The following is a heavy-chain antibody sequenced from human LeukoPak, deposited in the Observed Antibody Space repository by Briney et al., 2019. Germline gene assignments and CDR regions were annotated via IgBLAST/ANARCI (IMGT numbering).Heavy chain of an antibody. J-gene: IGHJ4*02. D-gene: IGHD6-13*01. Sequence: GASVKLSCKASGYTFTGYYMHWVRQAPGQGLEWMGWINPNSGGTNYAQKFQGRVTMTRDTSISTAYMELSRLRSDDTAVYYCARGGYSSSWYRDTRWGQGTLVTVSS. CDR2: INPNSGGT. CDR3: ARGGYSSSWYRDTR. CDR1: GYTFTGYY. V-gene: IGHV1-2*02.